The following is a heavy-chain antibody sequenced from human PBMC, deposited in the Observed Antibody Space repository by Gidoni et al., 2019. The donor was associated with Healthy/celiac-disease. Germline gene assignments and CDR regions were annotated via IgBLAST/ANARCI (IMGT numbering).Heavy chain of an antibody. CDR3: ARDLPDYYDSSDHDAFDI. CDR2: TSAYNGNT. J-gene: IGHJ3*02. D-gene: IGHD3-22*01. CDR1: GYNFTRSG. Sequence: QVQLVQSRAEVKKPGASVKVSCKASGYNFTRSGISWVRQAPGQGLEGMGWTSAYNGNTNYTQKLQGRVTMTTDTSTSTAYMELRSLRTDDTAVYYCARDLPDYYDSSDHDAFDIWGQGTMVTVSS. V-gene: IGHV1-18*04.